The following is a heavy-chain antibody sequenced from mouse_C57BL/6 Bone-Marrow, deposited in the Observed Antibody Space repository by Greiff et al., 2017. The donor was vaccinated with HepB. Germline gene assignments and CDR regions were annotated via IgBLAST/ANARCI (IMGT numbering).Heavy chain of an antibody. CDR2: IRNKANGYTT. CDR3: AVVGKDYFYY. J-gene: IGHJ2*01. V-gene: IGHV7-3*01. CDR1: GFTFTDYY. Sequence: EVKLVESGGGLVQPGGSLSLSCAASGFTFTDYYMSWVRQPPGKALEWLGFIRNKANGYTTEYSASVKGRFTISRDNSQSILYLQMNALRAEDSATYYCAVVGKDYFYYWGQGTTLTVSS.